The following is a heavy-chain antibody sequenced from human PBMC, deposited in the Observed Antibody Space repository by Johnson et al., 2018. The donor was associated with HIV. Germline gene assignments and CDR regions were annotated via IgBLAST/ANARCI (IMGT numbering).Heavy chain of an antibody. V-gene: IGHV3-30-3*01. CDR2: ISYDGSNK. CDR1: GFTFSSYA. CDR3: ARDLTRGYSPRGAFDI. D-gene: IGHD5-18*01. Sequence: VQLVESGGGVVQPGRSLRLSCAASGFTFSSYAMHWVRQAPGKGLEWVAVISYDGSNKYYADSVKGRFTISRDNSKNTLDLQMNSLRGEDTAVYYCARDLTRGYSPRGAFDIWGQGTMVSVSS. J-gene: IGHJ3*02.